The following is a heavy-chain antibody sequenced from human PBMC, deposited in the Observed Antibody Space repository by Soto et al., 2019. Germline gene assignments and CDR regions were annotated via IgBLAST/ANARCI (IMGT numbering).Heavy chain of an antibody. CDR2: IYYSGST. J-gene: IGHJ6*02. CDR3: ARQNGSPGDYYYGMDV. D-gene: IGHD1-26*01. CDR1: GGSISSSSYY. V-gene: IGHV4-39*01. Sequence: SETLSLTCTVSGGSISSSSYYWGWIRQPPGKGLEWIGSIYYSGSTYYNPSLKSRVTISVDTSKNQFSLKLSSVTAADTAVYHCARQNGSPGDYYYGMDVWGQGTTVTVSS.